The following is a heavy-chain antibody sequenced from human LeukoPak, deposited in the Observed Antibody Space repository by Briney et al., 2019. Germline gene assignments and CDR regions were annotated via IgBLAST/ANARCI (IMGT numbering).Heavy chain of an antibody. J-gene: IGHJ5*02. V-gene: IGHV1-58*02. CDR1: GFTFTSSA. D-gene: IGHD5-12*01. CDR3: AAGLYGGYDPAQNWFDP. Sequence: SVKVSCKASGFTFTSSAMQWVRQARGQRLEWIGWIVVGSGNTNYAQKFQERVTITRDMSTSTAYMELSSLRSGDTAVYYCAAGLYGGYDPAQNWFDPWGQGTLVTVSS. CDR2: IVVGSGNT.